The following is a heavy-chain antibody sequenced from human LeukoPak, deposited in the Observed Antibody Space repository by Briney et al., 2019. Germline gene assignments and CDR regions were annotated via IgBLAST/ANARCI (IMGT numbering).Heavy chain of an antibody. D-gene: IGHD5-24*01. CDR3: ARDIATIVNQFDY. CDR2: ISPYNGNT. CDR1: GYTFTSYG. V-gene: IGHV1-18*01. J-gene: IGHJ4*02. Sequence: VASVKDSCKASGYTFTSYGISWVRQAPGQGLEWMGWISPYNGNTDYAQKLQGRVTMTTDTSTSTAYMELRSLRSDDTAVHYCARDIATIVNQFDYWGQGTLVTVSS.